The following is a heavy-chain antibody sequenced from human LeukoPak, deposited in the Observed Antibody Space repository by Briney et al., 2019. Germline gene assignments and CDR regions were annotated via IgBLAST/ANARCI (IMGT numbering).Heavy chain of an antibody. D-gene: IGHD3-10*01. V-gene: IGHV3-21*01. CDR2: ISTSSSYI. CDR1: GFTFSSYS. J-gene: IGHJ3*02. CDR3: ARGVRRLWFGEPTGAFDI. Sequence: GGSLRLSCAASGFTFSSYSMSWVRQAPGKGLEWVSSISTSSSYIYYADSVKGRFTTSRDNAKNSLYLQMNSLRAEDTAVYYCARGVRRLWFGEPTGAFDIWGQGTMVTVSS.